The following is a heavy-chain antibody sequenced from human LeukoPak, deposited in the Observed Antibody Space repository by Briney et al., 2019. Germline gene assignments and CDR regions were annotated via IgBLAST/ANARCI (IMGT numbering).Heavy chain of an antibody. D-gene: IGHD2-15*01. Sequence: GGSLRLSCAASGFTFSTYFMHWVRQAPGKGLVWVSRINGDGISTTYADSVMGRFTISRDNAKNTLYLQMNSRRAEDTALYYCAREHSGPDYWGQGTLVTVSS. V-gene: IGHV3-74*01. CDR1: GFTFSTYF. CDR3: AREHSGPDY. J-gene: IGHJ4*02. CDR2: INGDGIST.